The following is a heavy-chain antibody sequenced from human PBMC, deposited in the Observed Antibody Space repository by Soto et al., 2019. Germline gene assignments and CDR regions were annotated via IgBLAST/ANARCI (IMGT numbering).Heavy chain of an antibody. J-gene: IGHJ6*02. V-gene: IGHV4-59*01. CDR3: ARERCSGGSCEYYYGMDV. CDR1: GGSISSYY. CDR2: IYYSGST. Sequence: SETLSLTCTVSGGSISSYYWSWIRQPPGKGLEWIGYIYYSGSTNYNPSLKSRVTISVDTSKNQFSLKLSSVTAADTAVYYCARERCSGGSCEYYYGMDVWGQGTTVTV. D-gene: IGHD2-15*01.